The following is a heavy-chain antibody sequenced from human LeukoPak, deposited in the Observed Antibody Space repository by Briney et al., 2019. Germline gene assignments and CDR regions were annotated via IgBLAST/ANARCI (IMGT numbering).Heavy chain of an antibody. CDR1: LGSISSSSYY. CDR2: IYYSGST. Sequence: PSETLSLTRTVSLGSISSSSYYWGWIRQPPGKGLEWIGSIYYSGSTYYNPSLKSRVTISVDTSKNQLSLKLRSVTAADTAVYYCARVKDYDFWSGYWQYYFDYWGQGTLVTVSS. V-gene: IGHV4-39*01. D-gene: IGHD3-3*01. CDR3: ARVKDYDFWSGYWQYYFDY. J-gene: IGHJ4*02.